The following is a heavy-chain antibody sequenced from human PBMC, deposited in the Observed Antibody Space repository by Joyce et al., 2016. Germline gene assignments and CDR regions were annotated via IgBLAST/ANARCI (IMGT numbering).Heavy chain of an antibody. V-gene: IGHV1-18*04. CDR1: GYTFNRYG. CDR3: ARGSRYYDSSGQLDY. Sequence: QVQLVQSGAEVKETGASVKVSCKASGYTFNRYGFSWVRQAPGQGLEWMAWISAYKSNTNYAQKFRGRVTVTTDTSTSTAHMELRSLRSDDTAVYYCARGSRYYDSSGQLDYWGQGTLVTVSS. D-gene: IGHD3-22*01. J-gene: IGHJ4*02. CDR2: ISAYKSNT.